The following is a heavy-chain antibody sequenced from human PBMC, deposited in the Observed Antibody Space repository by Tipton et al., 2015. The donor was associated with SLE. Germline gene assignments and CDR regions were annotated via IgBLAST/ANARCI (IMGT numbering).Heavy chain of an antibody. V-gene: IGHV4-38-2*01. CDR3: SEGYYFDY. CDR2: VYHTRGT. CDR1: GYSISNDDY. J-gene: IGHJ4*02. Sequence: TLSLTCAVSGYSISNDDYWGWIRQPPGEGLEWIGTVYHTRGTYYKPSLERRVTISVDTSKNQFSLKLTSVTAADTAVYYCSEGYYFDYWGQGTLVTVSS.